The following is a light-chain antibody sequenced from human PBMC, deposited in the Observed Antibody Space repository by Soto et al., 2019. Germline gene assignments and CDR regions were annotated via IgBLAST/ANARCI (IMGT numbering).Light chain of an antibody. J-gene: IGKJ2*01. CDR1: QSVSVW. CDR2: KAS. CDR3: QQYKTSSGYT. Sequence: DIQMTQSPLTLSASVGDRVTITCRASQSVSVWVAWYQQKSGKAPKLLIYKASTLETGVSSRFSGSGSGTEFTLTISSVQPDDSAIYYCQQYKTSSGYTFGQGTKVDIK. V-gene: IGKV1-5*03.